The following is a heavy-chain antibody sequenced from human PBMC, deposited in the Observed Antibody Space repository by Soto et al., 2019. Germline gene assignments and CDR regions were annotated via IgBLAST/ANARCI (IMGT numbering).Heavy chain of an antibody. CDR2: ISAYNGHT. Sequence: QVQLVQSGVEVKKPGASVKVSCKAMGYTFTNYGLSWVRQAPGERLEWLGWISAYNGHTKYAQKVQDRVTLTTDTSASTAYLELRSLTSDDTAVYYCVRGDGGYFDHWGQGTLVLVSS. CDR3: VRGDGGYFDH. D-gene: IGHD3-16*01. CDR1: GYTFTNYG. J-gene: IGHJ4*02. V-gene: IGHV1-18*01.